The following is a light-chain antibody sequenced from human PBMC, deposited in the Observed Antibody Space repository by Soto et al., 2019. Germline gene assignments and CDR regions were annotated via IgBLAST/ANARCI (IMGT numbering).Light chain of an antibody. V-gene: IGKV3-15*01. CDR1: QSVSSN. J-gene: IGKJ4*01. CDR2: GAS. CDR3: QQYYNWPLT. Sequence: EIVMTQSPATLSVSPGERATLSCRASQSVSSNLAWYQQKPGQAPSLLIYGASTRATGIPARFSGSGSGTEFTLTISSLQSEDFAVYYCQQYYNWPLTFGGGTKLEIK.